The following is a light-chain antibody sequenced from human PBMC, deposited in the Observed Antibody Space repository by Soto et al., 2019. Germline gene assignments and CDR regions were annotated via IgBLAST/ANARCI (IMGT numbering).Light chain of an antibody. CDR2: GNS. V-gene: IGLV1-40*01. Sequence: VLTPPPSVSGAPGQRVTISCTGSSSNIGAHYDVHWYQQLPGTAPKLLIYGNSNRPSGVPDRFSGSNFGTSASLVITGLQAEDEADYYCQSFDTSFGRVFGTGTKVTVL. J-gene: IGLJ1*01. CDR1: SSNIGAHYD. CDR3: QSFDTSFGRV.